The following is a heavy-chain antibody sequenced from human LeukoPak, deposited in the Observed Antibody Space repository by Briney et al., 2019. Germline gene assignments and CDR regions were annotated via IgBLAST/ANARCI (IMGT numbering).Heavy chain of an antibody. CDR2: ISNDGNNK. Sequence: GGSLRLSCAASGFTFSSYGMHWVRQAPGKGLEWVAVISNDGNNKYYADSVEGRFTISRDNSENTLYLQMSSLRAEDTAVYYCAKQYFGSGTYYYFDYWGQGTLVTVSS. CDR3: AKQYFGSGTYYYFDY. CDR1: GFTFSSYG. V-gene: IGHV3-30*18. J-gene: IGHJ4*02. D-gene: IGHD3-10*01.